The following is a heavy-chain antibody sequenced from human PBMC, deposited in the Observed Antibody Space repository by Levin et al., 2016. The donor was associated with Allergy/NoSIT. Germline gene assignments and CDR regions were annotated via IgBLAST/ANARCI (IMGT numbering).Heavy chain of an antibody. CDR1: GFTFSDYY. J-gene: IGHJ4*02. V-gene: IGHV3-11*05. Sequence: GESLKISCGTSGFTFSDYYMNWIRQAPGKGLEWVSYISSSSSYTNNADSVKGRFTISRDNAKKSLYLQMSSLRAEDTAVYYCVRGSRELLDYWGQGTLVTVSS. CDR2: ISSSSSYT. CDR3: VRGSRELLDY. D-gene: IGHD1-26*01.